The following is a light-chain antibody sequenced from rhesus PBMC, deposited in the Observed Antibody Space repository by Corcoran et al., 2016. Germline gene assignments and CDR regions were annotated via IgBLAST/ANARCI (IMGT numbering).Light chain of an antibody. J-gene: IGKJ2*01. Sequence: DIHMTQSPSSLSASAGDTVTITCRASQGILNNLAWYQQKPGKVPKLLIYYASTLQSGVPSRFTGSGYGTDFTLTISSLQPEAFATYYCQPGCTTPYSFGRGTKVEI. CDR3: QPGCTTPYS. CDR2: YAS. V-gene: IGKV1S15*01. CDR1: QGILNN.